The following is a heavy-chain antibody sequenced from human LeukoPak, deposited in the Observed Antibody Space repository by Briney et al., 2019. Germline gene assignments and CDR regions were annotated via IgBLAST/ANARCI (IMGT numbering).Heavy chain of an antibody. CDR1: GGSFSGYY. CDR3: ARKGWSYGDVPS. CDR2: INHSGST. Sequence: SETLSLTCAVYGGSFSGYYWSWIRQPPGKGLEWIGEINHSGSTNYNPSLKSRVTISVDTSNNQFSLNVSSVTAADTAVYYCARKGWSYGDVPSWGQGTLVTVSS. J-gene: IGHJ4*02. V-gene: IGHV4-34*01. D-gene: IGHD4-17*01.